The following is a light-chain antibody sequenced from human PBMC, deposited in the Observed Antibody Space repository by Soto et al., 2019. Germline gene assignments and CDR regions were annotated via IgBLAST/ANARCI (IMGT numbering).Light chain of an antibody. V-gene: IGLV2-14*03. CDR3: GSYTSTSTLL. Sequence: QSVLTQPASVSGSPGQSITISCTGTSSDVGGYNYVSWYQQHTGKAPKLVIYDVDNRPSGVSNRFSGSKSGNTASLTISGLQAEDEADYYCGSYTSTSTLLFGGGTKVTVL. CDR2: DVD. J-gene: IGLJ2*01. CDR1: SSDVGGYNY.